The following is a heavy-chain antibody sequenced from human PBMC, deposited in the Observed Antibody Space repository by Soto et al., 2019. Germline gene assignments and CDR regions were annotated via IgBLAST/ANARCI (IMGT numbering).Heavy chain of an antibody. J-gene: IGHJ3*02. CDR3: ARDSGPAGGGACDI. Sequence: EVQLLESGGGLVQPGGSLRLSCAASGFTFSTHAMIWVRQAPGKGLNWVSTVDVGGGSTYYTDSVKGRFTVSRDNSKNTVSLQLNTLLAEDTAIYFCARDSGPAGGGACDIWGQGTMVTVSS. D-gene: IGHD6-25*01. V-gene: IGHV3-23*01. CDR2: VDVGGGST. CDR1: GFTFSTHA.